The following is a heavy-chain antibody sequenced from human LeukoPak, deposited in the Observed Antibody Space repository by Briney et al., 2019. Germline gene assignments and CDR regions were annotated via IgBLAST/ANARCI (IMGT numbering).Heavy chain of an antibody. CDR3: ARVLRFLEWPKYFFDY. CDR2: IYTSGST. CDR1: GGSISSGSYY. Sequence: SETLSLTCTVSGGSISSGSYYWSWIRQPAGKGLEWIGRIYTSGSTNYNPSLKSRVTISVDTSKNQFSLKLSSVTAADTAVYYCARVLRFLEWPKYFFDYWGQGTLVTVSS. D-gene: IGHD3-3*01. V-gene: IGHV4-61*02. J-gene: IGHJ4*02.